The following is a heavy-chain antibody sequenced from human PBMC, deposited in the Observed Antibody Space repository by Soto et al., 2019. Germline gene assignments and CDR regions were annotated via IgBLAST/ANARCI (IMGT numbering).Heavy chain of an antibody. J-gene: IGHJ6*02. Sequence: PGGSLRLSCAASGFTVSSNYMSWVRQAPGKGLEWVSVIYSGGSTYYADSVKGRFTISRDNSKNTLYLQMNSLRAEDTAVYYCARTPVAGPFIGYYYGMDVWGQGTTVTVSS. D-gene: IGHD6-19*01. CDR1: GFTVSSNY. CDR2: IYSGGST. V-gene: IGHV3-53*01. CDR3: ARTPVAGPFIGYYYGMDV.